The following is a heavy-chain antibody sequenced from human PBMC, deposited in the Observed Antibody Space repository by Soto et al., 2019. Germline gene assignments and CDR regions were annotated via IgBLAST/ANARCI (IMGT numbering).Heavy chain of an antibody. V-gene: IGHV4-39*01. CDR1: GGSSSSSSYY. CDR2: IYYSGST. Sequence: SETLSLTCTVSGGSSSSSSYYCGWIRKPPGKRMEWIGSIYYSGSTYYKPSLKSRVTISVDTSKNQFSLKLSSVTAADTAVYYCARHKYNSSGPSAYWGQGTLVTVSS. CDR3: ARHKYNSSGPSAY. D-gene: IGHD3-22*01. J-gene: IGHJ4*02.